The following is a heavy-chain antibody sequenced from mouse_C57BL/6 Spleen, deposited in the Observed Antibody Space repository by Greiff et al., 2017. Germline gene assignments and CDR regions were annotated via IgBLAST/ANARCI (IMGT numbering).Heavy chain of an antibody. CDR2: IYPGDGDT. Sequence: QVQLQQSGPELVKPGASVKISCKASGYAFSSSWMNWVKQRPGKGLGWIGRIYPGDGDTNYNGKFKGKATLTADKYSSTAYMQLSSLTSEDSAVYCCARRSPSYGSSPYYFDYWGQGTTLTVSS. D-gene: IGHD1-1*01. CDR3: ARRSPSYGSSPYYFDY. V-gene: IGHV1-82*01. CDR1: GYAFSSSW. J-gene: IGHJ2*01.